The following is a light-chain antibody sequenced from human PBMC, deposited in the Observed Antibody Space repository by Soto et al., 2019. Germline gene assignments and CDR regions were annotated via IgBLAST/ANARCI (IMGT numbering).Light chain of an antibody. CDR1: QDLSNF. CDR2: EAS. V-gene: IGKV1-27*01. Sequence: DIQISQSPSSLSASVGDRVTITCRASQDLSNFLAWYQQKPGRAPGLLVYEASTLQSGVPPRFIGGGSGTHFTLTISSLQPEDAATYYCQKYKSAPYTFGQGTKLEIK. J-gene: IGKJ2*01. CDR3: QKYKSAPYT.